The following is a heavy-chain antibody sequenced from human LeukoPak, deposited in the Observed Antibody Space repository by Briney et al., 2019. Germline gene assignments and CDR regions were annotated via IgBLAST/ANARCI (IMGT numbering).Heavy chain of an antibody. D-gene: IGHD3-22*01. CDR2: INSSSSTI. CDR1: GFTFSSYS. V-gene: IGHV3-48*02. J-gene: IGHJ4*02. Sequence: PAGSLRLSCAASGFTFSSYSMNWVRQAPGKGLEWVSYINSSSSTIYYADSVKGRFTISRDNAKNSLYLQMNSLRDEDTAVYYCARKYYYDSSGYIYWGQGTLVTVSS. CDR3: ARKYYYDSSGYIY.